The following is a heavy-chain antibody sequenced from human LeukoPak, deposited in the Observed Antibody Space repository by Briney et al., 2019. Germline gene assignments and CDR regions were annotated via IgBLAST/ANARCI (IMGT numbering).Heavy chain of an antibody. CDR2: INTDGSST. D-gene: IGHD2-2*02. V-gene: IGHV3-74*01. J-gene: IGHJ4*02. Sequence: GGSLRLSCAASGCTFSSFWMHWVRQAPREGLVWVLRINTDGSSTTYADSVKGRFTISRDNAKNTLYLQMNSVRAEDTAVYYCARDREFCISTSCYKPLDYWGQGTLVTVSS. CDR1: GCTFSSFW. CDR3: ARDREFCISTSCYKPLDY.